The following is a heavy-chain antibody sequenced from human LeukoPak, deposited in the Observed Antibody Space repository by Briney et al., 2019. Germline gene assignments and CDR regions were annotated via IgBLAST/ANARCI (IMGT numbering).Heavy chain of an antibody. CDR2: ISYDGSSK. CDR1: GFTFSSYG. J-gene: IGHJ4*02. Sequence: PGGSLRLSCAASGFTFSSYGMHWVRQAPGKGLEWVGAISYDGSSKSYADSVKGRFTISRDNSKSTLYLQMNSLRAEDTAVYYCAKGGASFDYWGQGTLVTVSS. V-gene: IGHV3-30*18. CDR3: AKGGASFDY.